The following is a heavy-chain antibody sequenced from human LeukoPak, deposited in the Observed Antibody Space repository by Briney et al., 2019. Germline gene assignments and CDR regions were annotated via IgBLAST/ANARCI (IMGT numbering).Heavy chain of an antibody. Sequence: PSETLSLTCAVYGGYFSGYYWSWISKPPGKGLEWIGEINHSGSTNYNPSPKSRVTISVDTSKNQFSLKLSSVTAADTAVYYCARHLRIAARPEHNWFDPWGQGTLVTVSS. CDR3: ARHLRIAARPEHNWFDP. J-gene: IGHJ5*02. CDR2: INHSGST. CDR1: GGYFSGYY. V-gene: IGHV4-34*01. D-gene: IGHD6-6*01.